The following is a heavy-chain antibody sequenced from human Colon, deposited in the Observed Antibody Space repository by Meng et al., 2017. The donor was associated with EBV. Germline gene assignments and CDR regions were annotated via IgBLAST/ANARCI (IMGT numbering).Heavy chain of an antibody. Sequence: QGHSQGAGPGLVKPSGTLSLTWAVSGGSLSSRNWWSWVRQPPGKGLEWIGEIYHSGSTNYNPSLKSRVTISVDESKNQFSLRLSSVTAADTAVYYCARVGAYCGGDCYHPRWGQGTLVTVSS. CDR2: IYHSGST. D-gene: IGHD2-21*02. V-gene: IGHV4-4*02. J-gene: IGHJ4*02. CDR1: GGSLSSRNW. CDR3: ARVGAYCGGDCYHPR.